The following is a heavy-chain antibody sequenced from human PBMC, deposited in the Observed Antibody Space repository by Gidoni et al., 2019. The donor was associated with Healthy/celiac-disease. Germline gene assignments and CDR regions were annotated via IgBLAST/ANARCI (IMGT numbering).Heavy chain of an antibody. CDR2: INHSGST. V-gene: IGHV4-34*01. CDR1: GGYFSGYY. J-gene: IGHJ3*02. D-gene: IGHD3-3*01. Sequence: QVQLQQWGAGLLKPSETLSLTCAVYGGYFSGYYWSWIRQPPGKGLEWIGEINHSGSTNYNPSLKSRVTISVDTSKNQFSLKLSSVTAADTAVYYCARAHPRITIFGVGLLDAFDIWGQGTMVTVSS. CDR3: ARAHPRITIFGVGLLDAFDI.